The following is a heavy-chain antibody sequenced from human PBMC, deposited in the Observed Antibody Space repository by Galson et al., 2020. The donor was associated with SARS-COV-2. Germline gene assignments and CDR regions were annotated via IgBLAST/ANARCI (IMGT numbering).Heavy chain of an antibody. D-gene: IGHD3-22*01. CDR3: AKGGQYYYDSSGYDWFDP. V-gene: IGHV3-30*18. Sequence: GESLKISCAASGFTFSSYGMHWVRQAPGKGLEWVAVISYDGSNKYYADSVKGRFTISRDNSKNTLYLQMNSLRAEDTAVYYCAKGGQYYYDSSGYDWFDPWGQGTLVTVSS. CDR2: ISYDGSNK. CDR1: GFTFSSYG. J-gene: IGHJ5*02.